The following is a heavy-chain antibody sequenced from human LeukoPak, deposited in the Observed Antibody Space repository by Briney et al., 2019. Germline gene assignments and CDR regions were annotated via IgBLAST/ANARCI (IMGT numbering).Heavy chain of an antibody. D-gene: IGHD3-3*01. CDR3: ARPTAYDFWSGSLDY. CDR2: INSDGSST. CDR1: GFTFSSYW. J-gene: IGHJ4*02. Sequence: SGGSLTLSCAASGFTFSSYWMHWVRQVPGKGLVWVSRINSDGSSTSYADSVKGRFTISRDNAKNTLYLQMNSLRAEDTAVYYCARPTAYDFWSGSLDYWGQGTLVTVSS. V-gene: IGHV3-74*01.